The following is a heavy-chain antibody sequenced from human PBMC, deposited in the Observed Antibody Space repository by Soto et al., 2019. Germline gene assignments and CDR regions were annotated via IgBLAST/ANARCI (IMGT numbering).Heavy chain of an antibody. D-gene: IGHD2-21*01. CDR3: AASCVGCGGFNYYGMDV. J-gene: IGHJ6*02. CDR2: IYYSGST. V-gene: IGHV4-31*03. Sequence: QVQLQESGPGLVKPSQTLSLTCTVSGGSISSGGYYWSWIRQHPGKGLEWIGYIYYSGSTYYNPALRSRVTISVDTSKNRFSLKLSSVTAADTAVYSCAASCVGCGGFNYYGMDVWGQGTTVTVSS. CDR1: GGSISSGGYY.